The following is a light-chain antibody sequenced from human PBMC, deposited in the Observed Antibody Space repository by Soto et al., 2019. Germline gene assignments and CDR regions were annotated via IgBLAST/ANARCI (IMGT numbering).Light chain of an antibody. CDR3: QQYSSWPRT. Sequence: EIVMTQSPAPLSVSPGERATLSCRASQSISSHLAWYQQKPGQAPRLLIYDASTRAAGFPARFSGSGSWTEFTLTSSSLQSEDFAVYYCQQYSSWPRTFGQGTKVDSK. J-gene: IGKJ1*01. CDR2: DAS. V-gene: IGKV3-15*01. CDR1: QSISSH.